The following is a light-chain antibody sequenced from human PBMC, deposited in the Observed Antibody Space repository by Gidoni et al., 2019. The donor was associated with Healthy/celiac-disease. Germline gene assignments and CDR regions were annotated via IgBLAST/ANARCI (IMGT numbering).Light chain of an antibody. CDR2: DAS. J-gene: IGKJ4*01. CDR3: QQYDNIPLT. Sequence: DIQMTQSPSSLSASVGDRVTITFQASQDISNYLNLYQQKPGKAPKLLIYDASNLETGVPSRFSGSGSGTDFTFTISSLQPEDIATYYCQQYDNIPLTFGGGTKVEIK. CDR1: QDISNY. V-gene: IGKV1-33*01.